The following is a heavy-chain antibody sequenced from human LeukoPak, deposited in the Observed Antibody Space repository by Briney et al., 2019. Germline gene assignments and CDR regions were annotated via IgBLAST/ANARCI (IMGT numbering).Heavy chain of an antibody. CDR2: ISGSGDSP. Sequence: GGSLRLSCAASGFTFDDYGMSWVRQAPGKGLEWVSTISGSGDSPYYADSVKGRFTISRDNSKNTLFLQMNSLRADDTALYHCARTGRYSSSWAYLDYWGQGTLVTVSS. CDR3: ARTGRYSSSWAYLDY. V-gene: IGHV3-23*01. D-gene: IGHD6-13*01. CDR1: GFTFDDYG. J-gene: IGHJ4*02.